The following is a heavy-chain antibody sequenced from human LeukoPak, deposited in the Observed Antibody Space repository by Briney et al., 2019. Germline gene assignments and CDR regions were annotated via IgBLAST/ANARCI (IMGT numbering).Heavy chain of an antibody. J-gene: IGHJ4*02. CDR3: AKDLERYCSSTSCPIFDY. V-gene: IGHV3-23*01. D-gene: IGHD2-2*01. Sequence: PGGSLRLPCAASGFTFSSYAMSWVRQAPGKGLEWVSAISGSGGSTYYADSVKGRFTISRDNSKNTLYLQMNSLRAEDTAAYYCAKDLERYCSSTSCPIFDYWGQGTLVTVSS. CDR2: ISGSGGST. CDR1: GFTFSSYA.